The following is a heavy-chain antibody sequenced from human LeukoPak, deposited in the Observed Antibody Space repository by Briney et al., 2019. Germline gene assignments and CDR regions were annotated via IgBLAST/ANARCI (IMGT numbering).Heavy chain of an antibody. CDR1: GGSFSGYY. V-gene: IGHV4-34*01. Sequence: PSETLSLTCAVYGGSFSGYYWSWIRQPPGKGLEWIGEINHSGSTNYNPSLKSRVTISVDTSKNQLSLKLSSVTAADTAVYYCARLSRPDDYWGQGTLVTVSS. J-gene: IGHJ4*02. CDR3: ARLSRPDDY. CDR2: INHSGST.